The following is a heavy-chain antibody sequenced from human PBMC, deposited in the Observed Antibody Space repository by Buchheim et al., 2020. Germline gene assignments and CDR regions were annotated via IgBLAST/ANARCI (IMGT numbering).Heavy chain of an antibody. D-gene: IGHD2-15*01. J-gene: IGHJ6*02. V-gene: IGHV4-30-4*01. CDR3: ARSLGYCSGGSCYSLYYYGMDV. Sequence: QVQLQESGPGLVKPSQTLSLTCTVSGGSISSGDYYWSWIRQPPGKGLEWIGYIYYSGSTYYNPSLKSRVTISVDTSKNQFSLKLSSVTAADTAVYYCARSLGYCSGGSCYSLYYYGMDVWGQGTT. CDR1: GGSISSGDYY. CDR2: IYYSGST.